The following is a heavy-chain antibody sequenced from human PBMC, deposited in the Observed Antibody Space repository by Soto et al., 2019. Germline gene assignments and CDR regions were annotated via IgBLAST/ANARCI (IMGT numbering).Heavy chain of an antibody. CDR2: SRNKANSYST. Sequence: EVQLVESGGGLVQPGGSLRLSCAASGFTFSDHYMDWVRQAPGKGLEWVGRSRNKANSYSTEYAPSLKGRLTISRDESKISLYLQMTSLKTEDTAVYYCARFRGSYTRGLDYWGQGTLVTVSS. D-gene: IGHD1-26*01. V-gene: IGHV3-72*01. CDR1: GFTFSDHY. CDR3: ARFRGSYTRGLDY. J-gene: IGHJ4*02.